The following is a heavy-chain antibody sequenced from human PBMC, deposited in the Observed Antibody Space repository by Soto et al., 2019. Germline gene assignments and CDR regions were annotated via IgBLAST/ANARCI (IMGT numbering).Heavy chain of an antibody. CDR1: GYTFSRYG. CDR2: VSGYNGDT. CDR3: AKNGQPPYYYYGMDV. D-gene: IGHD2-8*01. Sequence: QGQLVQSGPEVKKPGASVKVSCKASGYTFSRYGISWVRQAPGQGLEWMGWVSGYNGDTKYAQKVQGRVTXPXXXSXXTAYMESRSLTSDDTAIYYCAKNGQPPYYYYGMDVWGQGTTVTVSS. V-gene: IGHV1-18*01. J-gene: IGHJ6*02.